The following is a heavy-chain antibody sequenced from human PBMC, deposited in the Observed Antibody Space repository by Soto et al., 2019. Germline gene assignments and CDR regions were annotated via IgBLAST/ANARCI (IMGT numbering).Heavy chain of an antibody. CDR2: ISSSSSYI. CDR1: GFTFSSYS. V-gene: IGHV3-21*01. D-gene: IGHD6-19*01. CDR3: ASLYSSGYSGPFDI. J-gene: IGHJ3*02. Sequence: PGGSLRLSCAASGFTFSSYSMNWVRQAPGKGLEWVSSISSSSSYIYYADSVKGRFTISRDNAKNSLYLQMNSLRAEDTAVYYCASLYSSGYSGPFDIWGQGTMVTVSS.